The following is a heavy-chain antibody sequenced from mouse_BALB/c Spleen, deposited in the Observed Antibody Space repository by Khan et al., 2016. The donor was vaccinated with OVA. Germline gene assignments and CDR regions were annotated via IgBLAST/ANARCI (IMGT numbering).Heavy chain of an antibody. D-gene: IGHD2-10*02. CDR2: INPSNGGT. CDR1: GYTFTSYY. CDR3: TRGRAWATSISWFAY. J-gene: IGHJ3*01. Sequence: QVQLKESGAELVKPGASVKLSCKASGYTFTSYYMYWVKQRPGQGLEWIGGINPSNGGTNFNEKFKSKATLTVDKSSSTAYMQLSSLTSEDSAVYYSTRGRAWATSISWFAYWGQGTLVTVSA. V-gene: IGHV1S81*02.